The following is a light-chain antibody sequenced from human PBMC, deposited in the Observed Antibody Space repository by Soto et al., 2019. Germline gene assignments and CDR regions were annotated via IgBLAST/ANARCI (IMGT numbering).Light chain of an antibody. CDR3: QSYDSSLSGVV. J-gene: IGLJ2*01. CDR1: SSNIGAGYD. CDR2: GNS. Sequence: QAVVTQPPSVSGAPGQRVTISCTGSSSNIGAGYDVHWYQQLPGTAPKLLIYGNSNRPSGVPDRFSGSKSGTSASLAITGLQAEDEADYYRQSYDSSLSGVVFGGGTQLTVL. V-gene: IGLV1-40*01.